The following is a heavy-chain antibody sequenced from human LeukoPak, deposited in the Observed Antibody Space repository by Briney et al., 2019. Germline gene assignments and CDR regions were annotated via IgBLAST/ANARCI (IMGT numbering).Heavy chain of an antibody. D-gene: IGHD6-13*01. Sequence: GGSLRLSCAASGFTFSSYSMNWVRQAPGKGLEGVSSISSSSSYIYYADSVKGRFTISRDNAKNSLYLQMNRLRAEDTAVYYCARVAAGRRGCDYWGQGTLVTVSS. J-gene: IGHJ4*02. V-gene: IGHV3-21*01. CDR2: ISSSSSYI. CDR1: GFTFSSYS. CDR3: ARVAAGRRGCDY.